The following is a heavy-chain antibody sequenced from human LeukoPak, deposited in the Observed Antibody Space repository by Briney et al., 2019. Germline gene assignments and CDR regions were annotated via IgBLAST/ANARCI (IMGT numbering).Heavy chain of an antibody. CDR2: INPNSGGT. CDR1: GYTFTGYY. J-gene: IGHJ4*02. CDR3: AIRDGYRDY. D-gene: IGHD5-24*01. V-gene: IGHV1-2*02. Sequence: ASVKVSCKASGYTFTGYYIHWVRQAPGQGLEWMGWINPNSGGTNYAQRFQGRVTITRDTSASAAYLELSSLRSEDTAVYYCAIRDGYRDYWGQGTLVTVSS.